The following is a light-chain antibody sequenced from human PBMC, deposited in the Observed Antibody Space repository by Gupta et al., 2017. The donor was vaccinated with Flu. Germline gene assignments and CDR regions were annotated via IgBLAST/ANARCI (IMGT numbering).Light chain of an antibody. CDR1: QSVSSS. J-gene: IGKJ1*01. Sequence: EIVMPQSTATLSFSPGERATLSCRASQSVSSSLAWYQQKPGQAPRLLIYGASTRDTGIPARFSGSGSGTDFTLTINSLQSEDFAVYYCQQYDTRPPWTFGQGTKVEIK. V-gene: IGKV3-15*01. CDR2: GAS. CDR3: QQYDTRPPWT.